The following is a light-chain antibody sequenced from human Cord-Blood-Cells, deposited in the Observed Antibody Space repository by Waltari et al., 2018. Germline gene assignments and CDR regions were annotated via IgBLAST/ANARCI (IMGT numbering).Light chain of an antibody. V-gene: IGLV2-14*01. Sequence: QSALTQPASVSGSPGQPITISCTGTSSDVGGYNYVSWYQQHPGKAPKLMIYEVSNRPSGVSNLFSGSKSGNTASLTISGLQAEDEADYYCSSYTSSSTLVFGTGTKVTVL. CDR1: SSDVGGYNY. J-gene: IGLJ1*01. CDR2: EVS. CDR3: SSYTSSSTLV.